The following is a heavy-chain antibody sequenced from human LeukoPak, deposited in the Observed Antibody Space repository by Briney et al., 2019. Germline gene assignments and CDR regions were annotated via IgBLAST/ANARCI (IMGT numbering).Heavy chain of an antibody. V-gene: IGHV3-7*01. J-gene: IGHJ4*02. CDR3: ARDPRSSSWKGASFDY. Sequence: GGSLRLSCAASGFTFDDYGMSWVRQAPGKGLEWVSNIKQDGSEKYYVDSVKGRFTISRDNAKNSLYLQMNSLRAEDTAVYYCARDPRSSSWKGASFDYWGQGTLVIVSS. D-gene: IGHD6-13*01. CDR2: IKQDGSEK. CDR1: GFTFDDYG.